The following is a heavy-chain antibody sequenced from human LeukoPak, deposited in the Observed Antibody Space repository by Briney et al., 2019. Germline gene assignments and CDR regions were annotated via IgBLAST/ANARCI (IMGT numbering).Heavy chain of an antibody. D-gene: IGHD3-22*01. CDR1: GFTFSSYA. V-gene: IGHV3-30-3*01. CDR3: ARDGYYYDSSGYAPFDY. Sequence: QSGGSLRLSCAASGFTFSSYAMHWVRQAPGKGLEWVAVISYGGSNKYYADSVKGRFTISRDNSKNTLYLQMNSLRAEDTAVYYCARDGYYYDSSGYAPFDYWGQGTLVTVSS. CDR2: ISYGGSNK. J-gene: IGHJ4*02.